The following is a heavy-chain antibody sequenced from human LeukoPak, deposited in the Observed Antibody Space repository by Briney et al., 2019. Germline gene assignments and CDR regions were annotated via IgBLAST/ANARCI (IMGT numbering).Heavy chain of an antibody. D-gene: IGHD3-22*01. Sequence: GGSLRLSCAASGFTFSSYGMSWVRQAPGKGLEWVSAISGSGGSTYYADSVKGRFTISRDNSKNTLYLQMNSLRAEDTAVYYCARSSGQPSFSYFDYWGQGTLVTVSS. J-gene: IGHJ4*02. CDR3: ARSSGQPSFSYFDY. V-gene: IGHV3-23*01. CDR1: GFTFSSYG. CDR2: ISGSGGST.